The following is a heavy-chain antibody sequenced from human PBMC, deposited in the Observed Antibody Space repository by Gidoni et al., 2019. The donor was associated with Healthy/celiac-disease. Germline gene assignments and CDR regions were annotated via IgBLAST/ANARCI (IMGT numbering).Heavy chain of an antibody. CDR2: INHSGST. J-gene: IGHJ4*02. CDR1: GGSFSGYY. CDR3: ARRGYSDGYFY. Sequence: QVQLQQWGAGLLKPSETLSLTCAVYGGSFSGYYWSVIRQPPGKGLDWIGEINHSGSTNYNPSLKSRVTISVDTFNNQFSLKLSSVTAADTSVYYCARRGYSDGYFYWGQGTLVTVSS. V-gene: IGHV4-34*01. D-gene: IGHD5-18*01.